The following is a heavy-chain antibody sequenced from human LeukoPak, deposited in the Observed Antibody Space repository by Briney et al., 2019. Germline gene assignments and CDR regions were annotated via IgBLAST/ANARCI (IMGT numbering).Heavy chain of an antibody. CDR2: ISSSSSTI. J-gene: IGHJ4*02. D-gene: IGHD3-10*01. CDR1: GFTFSSYS. V-gene: IGHV3-48*04. Sequence: PGGSLRLSCAASGFTFSSYSMNWVRQAPGKGLEWVSYISSSSSTIYYADSVKGRFTISRDNAKNSLYLQMNSLRAEDTAVYYCARDDENYGSGSYYNVFSYWGQGTLVTISS. CDR3: ARDDENYGSGSYYNVFSY.